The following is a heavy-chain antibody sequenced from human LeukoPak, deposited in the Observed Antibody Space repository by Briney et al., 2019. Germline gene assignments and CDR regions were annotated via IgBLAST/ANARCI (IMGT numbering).Heavy chain of an antibody. Sequence: HPGASLRLSCAAYGFTFRTYVMSWVRQTPGKGLEWVSVVGSAANAYYADSVKGRFTISRDNSKNTVYLQMNSLRVEDTAVYYCARDSSGGSYSDVWGQGATVTVSS. V-gene: IGHV3-23*01. J-gene: IGHJ6*02. CDR3: ARDSSGGSYSDV. CDR2: VGSAANA. D-gene: IGHD1-26*01. CDR1: GFTFRTYV.